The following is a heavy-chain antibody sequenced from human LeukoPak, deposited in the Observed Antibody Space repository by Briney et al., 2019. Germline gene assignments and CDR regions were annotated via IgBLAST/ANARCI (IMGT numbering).Heavy chain of an antibody. D-gene: IGHD5-18*01. Sequence: PSETLSLTCTVSGDSISSYSWSWIRQPPGKGLEWIGDIYNSGNTNYNPSLKSRVTMSVSTSKNQFSLSLSSVTAADRAVYCCARQTRYNYGPAFDFWGQGALVTVSS. J-gene: IGHJ4*02. CDR3: ARQTRYNYGPAFDF. CDR1: GDSISSYS. V-gene: IGHV4-59*08. CDR2: IYNSGNT.